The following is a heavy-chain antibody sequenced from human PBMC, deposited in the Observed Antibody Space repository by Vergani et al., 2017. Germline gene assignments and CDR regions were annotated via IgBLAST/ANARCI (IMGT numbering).Heavy chain of an antibody. D-gene: IGHD1-26*01. Sequence: QVQLQESGPGLVKPSETLSLTYTVSGGSISSYYWSWIRQPPGKGLEWIGYIYYSGSTNYNPSLKSRVTISVDTSKNQFSLKLSSVTAADTAVYYCARGGWSCLIRECWFDPWGQGTLVTGSS. CDR1: GGSISSYY. V-gene: IGHV4-59*01. J-gene: IGHJ5*02. CDR3: ARGGWSCLIRECWFDP. CDR2: IYYSGST.